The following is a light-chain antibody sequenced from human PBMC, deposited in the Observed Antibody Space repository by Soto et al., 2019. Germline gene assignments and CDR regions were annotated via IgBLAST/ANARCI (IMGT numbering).Light chain of an antibody. CDR1: QSVSSSY. Sequence: EIVLTQSPATLSLSPGERATLSCRASQSVSSSYLAWYQQKPGQAPRLLIYGASSRATGIPDRFSGSGSGTDFTLTISRLEPADFAVYYCQHYGSSQYTFGQGTKLEIK. CDR3: QHYGSSQYT. CDR2: GAS. J-gene: IGKJ2*01. V-gene: IGKV3-20*01.